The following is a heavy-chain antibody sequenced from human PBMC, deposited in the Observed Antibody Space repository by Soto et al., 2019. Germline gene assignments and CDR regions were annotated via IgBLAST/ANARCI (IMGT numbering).Heavy chain of an antibody. Sequence: EVQLVESGGGLVKPGGSLRLSCAASGFTFSSYSMNWVRQAPGKGLEWVSSISSSSSYIYYADSVKGPFTISRDNAKNSLYLQMNSLRAEDTAVYYCARVGVVVATAVWFDPWGQGTLVTVSS. D-gene: IGHD2-15*01. CDR3: ARVGVVVATAVWFDP. J-gene: IGHJ5*02. CDR2: ISSSSSYI. CDR1: GFTFSSYS. V-gene: IGHV3-21*01.